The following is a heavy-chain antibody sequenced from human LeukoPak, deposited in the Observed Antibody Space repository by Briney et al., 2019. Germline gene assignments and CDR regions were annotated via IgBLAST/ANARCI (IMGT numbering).Heavy chain of an antibody. CDR1: GFTFSSYE. Sequence: GGSLRLSCAASGFTFSSYEMNWVRQAPGKGLEWVSYISSSGSTIYYADSVKGRFTISRDNAKNSLYLQMNSLRAEDTAVYYCARGLRSSWFRKDYYYYMDVWGKGTTVTISS. CDR3: ARGLRSSWFRKDYYYYMDV. D-gene: IGHD6-13*01. CDR2: ISSSGSTI. J-gene: IGHJ6*03. V-gene: IGHV3-48*03.